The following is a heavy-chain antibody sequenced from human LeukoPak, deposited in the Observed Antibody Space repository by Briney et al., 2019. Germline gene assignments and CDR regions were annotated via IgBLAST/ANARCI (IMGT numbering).Heavy chain of an antibody. CDR1: GYTFTDYY. D-gene: IGHD1/OR15-1a*01. J-gene: IGHJ3*01. CDR2: INPKSGGT. V-gene: IGHV1-2*02. CDR3: AREFRTTTWSYDAFDL. Sequence: ASMKVSCKASGYTFTDYYMYWVRQAPGQGLEWMGWINPKSGGTNYAQKFQDRVTMTRDTSNNTTYMELSRLRSDDTAVYYCAREFRTTTWSYDAFDLWGQGTMVTVSP.